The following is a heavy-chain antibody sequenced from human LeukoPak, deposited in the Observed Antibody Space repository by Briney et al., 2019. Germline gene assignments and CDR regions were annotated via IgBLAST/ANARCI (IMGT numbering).Heavy chain of an antibody. J-gene: IGHJ4*02. CDR2: IKQDGSEK. V-gene: IGHV3-7*01. CDR3: ARNRVLLWFGELSNPDY. Sequence: PGGSLRLSCAASGFTFSSYWMSWVRQAPGKGLEWVANIKQDGSEKYYVDSVKGRFTISRDNAKNSLYLQMNSLRAEDTAVHYCARNRVLLWFGELSNPDYWGQGTLVTVSS. CDR1: GFTFSSYW. D-gene: IGHD3-10*01.